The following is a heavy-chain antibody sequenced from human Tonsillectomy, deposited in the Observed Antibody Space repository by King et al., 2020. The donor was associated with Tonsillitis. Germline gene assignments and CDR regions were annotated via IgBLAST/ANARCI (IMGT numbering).Heavy chain of an antibody. D-gene: IGHD2-21*01. CDR1: GGPISSSNW. Sequence: QLQESGPGLVKPSGTLSLTCAVSGGPISSSNWWSWVRQPPGKGLEWIGGIYHSGRTNYNPSLKSRVTITVEKSKNQFSLKLSSVTAADTAVYYCARWGVGMQFDYWGQGTLVTVSS. J-gene: IGHJ4*02. CDR3: ARWGVGMQFDY. V-gene: IGHV4-4*02. CDR2: IYHSGRT.